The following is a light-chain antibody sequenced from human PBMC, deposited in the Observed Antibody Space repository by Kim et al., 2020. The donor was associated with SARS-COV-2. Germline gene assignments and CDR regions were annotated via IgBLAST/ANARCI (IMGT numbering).Light chain of an antibody. CDR1: SLRRAY. J-gene: IGLJ6*01. Sequence: SSELTQDPAVSVALGQTVRITCQGDSLRRAYASWYQQKPGQAPVLVIFHINKRPSGIPDRFSGSSAGNKASLTITGAQAEDEADYYCTSRDSTGNRYVFGGGTKVTVL. V-gene: IGLV3-19*01. CDR2: HIN. CDR3: TSRDSTGNRYV.